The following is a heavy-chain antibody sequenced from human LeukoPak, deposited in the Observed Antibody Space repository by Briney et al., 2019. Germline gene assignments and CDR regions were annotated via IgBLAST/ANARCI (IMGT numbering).Heavy chain of an antibody. CDR3: AGGARILWFGELFSWFDP. J-gene: IGHJ5*02. Sequence: ASVKVSCKASGYTFTSYAMHWVRQAPGQRLEWMGWISAGNGNTKYSQEFQGRVTITRDTSASTAYMELSSLRSEDMAVYYCAGGARILWFGELFSWFDPWGQGTLVTVSS. CDR2: ISAGNGNT. CDR1: GYTFTSYA. V-gene: IGHV1-3*03. D-gene: IGHD3-10*01.